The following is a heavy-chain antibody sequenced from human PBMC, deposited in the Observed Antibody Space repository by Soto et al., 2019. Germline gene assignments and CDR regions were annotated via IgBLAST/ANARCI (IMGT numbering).Heavy chain of an antibody. J-gene: IGHJ6*03. V-gene: IGHV1-58*02. Sequence: ASVKVSCKASGFTFTSSAMQWVRQARGQRLEWIGWIVVGSGNTNYAQKFQERVTITRDMSTSTAYMELSSLRSEDTAVYYCAADQYERFYMDVWGKGTTVTVSS. D-gene: IGHD2-2*01. CDR1: GFTFTSSA. CDR2: IVVGSGNT. CDR3: AADQYERFYMDV.